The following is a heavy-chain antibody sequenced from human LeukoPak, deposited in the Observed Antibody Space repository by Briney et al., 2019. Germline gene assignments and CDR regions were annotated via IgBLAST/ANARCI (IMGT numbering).Heavy chain of an antibody. CDR1: GYSFTSYW. Sequence: GASLKISCKGSGYSFTSYWIGWVRQMPGKGLEWMGIIYPGDSDTRYSPSFQGQVTISADKSISTAYLQWSSLKASDTAMYYCARSLSTAMVTHWFDPRGQGTLVTVSS. D-gene: IGHD5-18*01. V-gene: IGHV5-51*01. J-gene: IGHJ5*02. CDR2: IYPGDSDT. CDR3: ARSLSTAMVTHWFDP.